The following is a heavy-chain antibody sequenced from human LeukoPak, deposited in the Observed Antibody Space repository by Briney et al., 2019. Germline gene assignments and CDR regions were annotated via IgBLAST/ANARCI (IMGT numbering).Heavy chain of an antibody. CDR2: IWYDGSNK. CDR3: XXXXGTGFWSGPDAFDI. V-gene: IGHV3-33*01. D-gene: IGHD3-3*01. J-gene: IGHJ3*02. Sequence: PGGSLRLSCAASGFTFSSYGMHWVRQAPGKGLEWVAVIWYDGSNKYYADSVKGRFTISRDNSKNTLYLQMNSLRAEDTAVYYCXXXXGTGFWSGPDAFDIWGQGTMVTVSS. CDR1: GFTFSSYG.